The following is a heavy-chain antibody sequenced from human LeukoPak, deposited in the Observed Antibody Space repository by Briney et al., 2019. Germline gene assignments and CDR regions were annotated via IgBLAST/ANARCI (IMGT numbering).Heavy chain of an antibody. Sequence: SVKVSCKASGYTFTSYAISWVRQAPGQGLEWVGGIIPIFGTTNYAQKFQGRVTITTDESTSTGYMELRSLRSDDTAVYYCARGDSGYDYGFDNWGQGTLVTVSS. J-gene: IGHJ4*02. CDR2: IIPIFGTT. CDR3: ARGDSGYDYGFDN. V-gene: IGHV1-69*05. D-gene: IGHD5-12*01. CDR1: GYTFTSYA.